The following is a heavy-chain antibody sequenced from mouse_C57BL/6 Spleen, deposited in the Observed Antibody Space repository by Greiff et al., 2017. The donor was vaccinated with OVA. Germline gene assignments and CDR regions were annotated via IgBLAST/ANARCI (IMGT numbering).Heavy chain of an antibody. CDR2: IYPGDGDT. CDR3: ARSVYYYGSSYDAMDY. D-gene: IGHD1-1*01. Sequence: QVQLKESGPELVKPGASVKISCKASGYAFSSSWMNWVKQRPGKGLEWIGRIYPGDGDTNYNGKFKGKATLTADKSSSTAYMQLSSLTSEDSAVYFCARSVYYYGSSYDAMDYWGQGTSVTVSS. J-gene: IGHJ4*01. V-gene: IGHV1-82*01. CDR1: GYAFSSSW.